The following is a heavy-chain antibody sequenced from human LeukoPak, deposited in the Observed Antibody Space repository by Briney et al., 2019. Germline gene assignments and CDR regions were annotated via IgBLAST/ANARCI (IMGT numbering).Heavy chain of an antibody. Sequence: SETLSLTCTVSGGSLSSSSYYWGWIRQPPGKGLEWIGSIYYSGSTYYNPSLKSRVTISVDTSKNQFSLKLSSVTAADTAVYYCARDSGRVRYSSSWYAFDYWGQGTLVTVSS. CDR3: ARDSGRVRYSSSWYAFDY. CDR1: GGSLSSSSYY. V-gene: IGHV4-39*07. J-gene: IGHJ4*02. CDR2: IYYSGST. D-gene: IGHD6-13*01.